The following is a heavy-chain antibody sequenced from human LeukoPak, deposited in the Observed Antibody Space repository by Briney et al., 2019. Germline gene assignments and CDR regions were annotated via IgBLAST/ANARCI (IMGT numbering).Heavy chain of an antibody. CDR3: AKEREGYCSSTSCHLHFDY. CDR2: INWNGGST. Sequence: AGGSQRLSCAASGFTFDDYGMSWVRQAPGKGLEWVSGINWNGGSTGYADSVKGRFTISRDNSKNTLYLQMNSLRAEDTAVYYCAKEREGYCSSTSCHLHFDYWGQGTLVTVSS. J-gene: IGHJ4*02. D-gene: IGHD2-2*01. CDR1: GFTFDDYG. V-gene: IGHV3-20*04.